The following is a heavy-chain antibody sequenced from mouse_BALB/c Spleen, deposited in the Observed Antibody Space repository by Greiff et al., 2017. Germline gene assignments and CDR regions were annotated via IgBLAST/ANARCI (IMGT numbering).Heavy chain of an antibody. J-gene: IGHJ3*01. D-gene: IGHD1-1*01. CDR3: AREDGSSPFAY. V-gene: IGHV3-2*02. CDR2: ISYSGST. Sequence: EVKLQESGPGLVKPSQSLSLTCTVTGYSITSDYAWNWIRQFPGNKLEWMGYISYSGSTSYNPSLKSRISITRDTSKNQFFLQLNSVTTEDTATYYCAREDGSSPFAYWGQGTLVTVSA. CDR1: GYSITSDYA.